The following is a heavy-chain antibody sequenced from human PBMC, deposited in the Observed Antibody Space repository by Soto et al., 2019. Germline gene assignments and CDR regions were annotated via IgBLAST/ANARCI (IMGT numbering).Heavy chain of an antibody. CDR3: ARENDFWSGPNGLDV. J-gene: IGHJ6*02. D-gene: IGHD3-3*01. Sequence: SETLSLTCAVSGESIGSSNWWSWVRQPPGKGLEWIGETYHSGNTKYNPSLKSRVTISVDKSKNQFSLKLNSVTAADTAVYYCARENDFWSGPNGLDVWGQGPTVTVSS. CDR1: GESIGSSNW. CDR2: TYHSGNT. V-gene: IGHV4-4*02.